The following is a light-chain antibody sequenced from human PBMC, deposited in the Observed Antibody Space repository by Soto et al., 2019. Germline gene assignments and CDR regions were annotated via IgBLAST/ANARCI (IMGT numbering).Light chain of an antibody. J-gene: IGKJ1*01. CDR2: GAS. V-gene: IGKV3-20*01. Sequence: EIVLTQSPGTLSLSPGERATLSCRASQSVSSSYLAWYQQKPGQAPRLLIYGASSRATGIPDRFSGSGSGTDFTLTISRLEPEDFAVYYCQQYGSSHWTFGQGTRGIS. CDR1: QSVSSSY. CDR3: QQYGSSHWT.